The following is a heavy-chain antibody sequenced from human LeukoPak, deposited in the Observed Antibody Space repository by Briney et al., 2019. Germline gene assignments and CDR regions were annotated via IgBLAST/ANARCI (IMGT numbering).Heavy chain of an antibody. CDR2: ISWNSGSI. D-gene: IGHD6-19*01. Sequence: GRSLRLSCAASGFTFDDYAMHWVRQAPGKGLEWVSGISWNSGSIGYADSVKGRFTISRDNAKNSLYLQMNSLRAVDMALYYCAKADTIAVAGTIDYWGQGTLVTVSS. CDR1: GFTFDDYA. CDR3: AKADTIAVAGTIDY. J-gene: IGHJ4*02. V-gene: IGHV3-9*03.